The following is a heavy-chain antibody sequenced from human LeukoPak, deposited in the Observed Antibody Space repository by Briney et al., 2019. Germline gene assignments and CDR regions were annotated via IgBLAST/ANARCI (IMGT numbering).Heavy chain of an antibody. V-gene: IGHV1-18*01. CDR2: ISAYNGNT. CDR3: ASSLGFYGDPYYFDY. CDR1: GYTFTSYG. D-gene: IGHD4-17*01. Sequence: ASVKVSCKASGYTFTSYGISWVRRAPGQGLEWMGWISAYNGNTNYAQKLQGRVTMTTDTSTSTAYMELRSLRSDDTAVYYCASSLGFYGDPYYFDYWGQGTLVTVSS. J-gene: IGHJ4*02.